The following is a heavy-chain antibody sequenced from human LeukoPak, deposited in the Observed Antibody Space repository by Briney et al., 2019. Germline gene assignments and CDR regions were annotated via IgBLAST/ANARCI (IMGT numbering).Heavy chain of an antibody. CDR1: GITFSTST. D-gene: IGHD3-22*01. CDR2: IWYDGSNK. CDR3: ARDGSYYDSSGYYSPYAFDI. Sequence: GGSLRLSCAASGITFSTSTMNWVRQAPGKGLEWVAVIWYDGSNKYYADSVKGRFTISRDNSKNTLYLQMNSLRAEDTAVYYCARDGSYYDSSGYYSPYAFDIWGQGTVVTVSS. V-gene: IGHV3-33*08. J-gene: IGHJ3*02.